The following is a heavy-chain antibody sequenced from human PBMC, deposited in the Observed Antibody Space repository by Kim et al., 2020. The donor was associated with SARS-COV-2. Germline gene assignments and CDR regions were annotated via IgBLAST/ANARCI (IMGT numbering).Heavy chain of an antibody. J-gene: IGHJ4*02. V-gene: IGHV1-2*02. CDR3: ARVNIGSGSRFDY. D-gene: IGHD3-10*01. CDR2: INPNSGGT. Sequence: ASVKVSCKASGYTFTGYYMHWVRQAPGQGLEWMGWINPNSGGTNYAQKFQGRVTMTRDTSTSTAYMELSRLRSDDTAVYYCARVNIGSGSRFDYWGQGTLVTVSS. CDR1: GYTFTGYY.